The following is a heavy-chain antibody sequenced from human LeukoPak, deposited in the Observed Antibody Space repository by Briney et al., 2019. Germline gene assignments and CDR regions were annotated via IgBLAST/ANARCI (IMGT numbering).Heavy chain of an antibody. V-gene: IGHV3-21*01. CDR1: GFTFSSYS. CDR3: ARDTDTMVRGVIGVAAFDI. Sequence: GGSLRLSCAASGFTFSSYSMNWVRQAPGKGLEWVSSIRSSSSYIYYADSVKGRFTISRDNAKNSLYLQMNSLRAEDTAVYYWARDTDTMVRGVIGVAAFDIWGQGTMVTVSS. J-gene: IGHJ3*02. CDR2: IRSSSSYI. D-gene: IGHD3-10*01.